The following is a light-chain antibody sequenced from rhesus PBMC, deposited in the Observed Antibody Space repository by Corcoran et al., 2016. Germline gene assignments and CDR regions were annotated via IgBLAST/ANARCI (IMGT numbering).Light chain of an antibody. J-gene: IGKJ1*01. CDR2: GAY. Sequence: EIVMTQSPATLSLSPGERVTLSCRASQNVNSNVAWYQQKPEEAPRPLIHGAYSRAPGIPDRFSGSGSGTDCTLIISSLEPEDVGIYYCQQYNNWNTFGQGTKVEI. CDR1: QNVNSN. V-gene: IGKV3S9*01. CDR3: QQYNNWNT.